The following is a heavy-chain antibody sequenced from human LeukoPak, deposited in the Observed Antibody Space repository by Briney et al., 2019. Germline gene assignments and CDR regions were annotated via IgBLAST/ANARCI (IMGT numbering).Heavy chain of an antibody. J-gene: IGHJ3*02. CDR2: INPSGGST. CDR1: GYTFTGYY. Sequence: GASVKVSCKASGYTFTGYYMHWVRQAPGQGLEWMGIINPSGGSTSYAQKFQGRVTMTRDTSTSTVYMELSSLRSEDTAVYYCARDQNSSGPNPADAFDIWGQGTMVTVSS. V-gene: IGHV1-46*01. D-gene: IGHD6-19*01. CDR3: ARDQNSSGPNPADAFDI.